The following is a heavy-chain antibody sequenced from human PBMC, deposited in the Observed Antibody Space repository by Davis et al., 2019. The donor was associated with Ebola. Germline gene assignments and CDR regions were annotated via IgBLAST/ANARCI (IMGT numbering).Heavy chain of an antibody. D-gene: IGHD1-7*01. V-gene: IGHV3-30-3*01. J-gene: IGHJ4*02. CDR1: GFTFNSHA. Sequence: GESLKISCAAAGFTFNSHAMHWVRQAPGKGLEWVVVISYHGINKGCAESVKGRFTISRDNSENTLYLQMNSLRAEDTAIYYCGRGNGQNYGTFIDYWGQGTLVTVSS. CDR3: GRGNGQNYGTFIDY. CDR2: ISYHGINK.